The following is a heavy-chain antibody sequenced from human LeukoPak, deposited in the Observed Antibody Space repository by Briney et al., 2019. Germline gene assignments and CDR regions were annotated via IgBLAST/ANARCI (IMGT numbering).Heavy chain of an antibody. Sequence: PSETLSLTFSVSGGTINRSSKYWGWIRQSPGKALEWIGCVYYSGSTDYNSSLKSRVTISVDTSKNHFSLKLSSVTAADTAVYYCATFSGNYVFDYWGQGTRVTVSS. V-gene: IGHV4-39*02. D-gene: IGHD1-26*01. J-gene: IGHJ4*02. CDR1: GGTINRSSKY. CDR2: VYYSGST. CDR3: ATFSGNYVFDY.